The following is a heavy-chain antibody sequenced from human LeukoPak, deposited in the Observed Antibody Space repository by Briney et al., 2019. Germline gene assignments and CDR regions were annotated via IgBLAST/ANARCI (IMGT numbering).Heavy chain of an antibody. CDR2: IYYSGST. CDR3: ARRLAVVTQEIDY. Sequence: SETLSLTCTVSGGSISSSSYYWGWIRQPPGKGLEWIGSIYYSGSTYYNPSLKSRITISVDTSKNQFSLKLSSVTAADTAVYYCARRLAVVTQEIDYWGQGTLVTVSS. CDR1: GGSISSSSYY. D-gene: IGHD4-23*01. J-gene: IGHJ4*02. V-gene: IGHV4-39*01.